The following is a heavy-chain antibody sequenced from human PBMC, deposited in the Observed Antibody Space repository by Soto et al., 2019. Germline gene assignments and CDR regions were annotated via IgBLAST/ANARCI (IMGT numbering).Heavy chain of an antibody. CDR2: ISAHNGNT. CDR1: GYDFTTYG. J-gene: IGHJ4*02. D-gene: IGHD1-1*01. V-gene: IGHV1-18*01. Sequence: QVHLVQSGAEVKNPGASVKGSCKGSGYDFTTYGITWVRQAPGQGLEWMAWISAHNGNTNYAPNLQGRVTVTRDTSTSTAYIELRSLRSDDTAVYYCARGRYGDYWGQGALVTVSS. CDR3: ARGRYGDY.